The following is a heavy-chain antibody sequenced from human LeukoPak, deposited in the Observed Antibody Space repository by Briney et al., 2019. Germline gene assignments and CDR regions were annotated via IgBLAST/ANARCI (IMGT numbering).Heavy chain of an antibody. CDR2: FSGSSAST. CDR1: GFTFRDYG. V-gene: IGHV3-23*01. D-gene: IGHD1-26*01. J-gene: IGHJ6*02. Sequence: PGGSLRLSCTASGFTFRDYGMNWVRQAPGKGLEWVSGFSGSSASTYYTDSVKGRFTISRDNSKNTLYLQMNSLRAEDTAVYYCANIVGAMDVWGQGTTVTVSS. CDR3: ANIVGAMDV.